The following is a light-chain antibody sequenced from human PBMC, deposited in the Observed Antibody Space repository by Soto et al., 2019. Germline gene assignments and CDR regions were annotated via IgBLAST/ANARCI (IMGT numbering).Light chain of an antibody. V-gene: IGLV1-47*02. J-gene: IGLJ3*02. CDR3: ASWDDTLFGWV. Sequence: QSVLTQPPSVSGTPGQGVTISCSGGSSNIATNYVYWYQLLPGTAPYLVIFSNTIRPPRVPDRFSGSKSGASASLVISGLRSEDEADYFCASWDDTLFGWVFGGGTKLTVL. CDR1: SSNIATNY. CDR2: SNT.